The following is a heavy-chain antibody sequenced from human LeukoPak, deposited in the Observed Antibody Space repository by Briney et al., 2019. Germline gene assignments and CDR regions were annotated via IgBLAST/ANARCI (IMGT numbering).Heavy chain of an antibody. CDR3: AREYSH. V-gene: IGHV4-61*02. J-gene: IGHJ4*02. CDR1: GDSITSGDSH. D-gene: IGHD5-12*01. CDR2: IYTSGST. Sequence: SETLSLTCSVSGDSITSGDSHWTWIRQPAGRGLEWIGLIYTSGSTKYNPSLKSRITMSLDTSKNQISLQLNSVTAADTAVYYCAREYSHWGQGTLVTVSS.